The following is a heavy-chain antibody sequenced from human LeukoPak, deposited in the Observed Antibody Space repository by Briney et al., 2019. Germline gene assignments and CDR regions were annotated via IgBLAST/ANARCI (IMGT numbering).Heavy chain of an antibody. CDR2: IYYSGST. CDR3: ASISDSGSYFYFFY. Sequence: SETLSLTCTVSGGPISNYYWSWIRQPPGKGLEWIGYIYYSGSTNCNPSLKSRVTTSVDTSKNQFSLKLSSVTAADTAVYYCASISDSGSYFYFFYWGQGTLVTVSS. V-gene: IGHV4-59*01. J-gene: IGHJ4*02. D-gene: IGHD1-26*01. CDR1: GGPISNYY.